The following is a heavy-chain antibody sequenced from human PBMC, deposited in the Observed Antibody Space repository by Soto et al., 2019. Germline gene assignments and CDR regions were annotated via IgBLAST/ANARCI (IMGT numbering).Heavy chain of an antibody. D-gene: IGHD6-19*01. V-gene: IGHV3-7*01. CDR2: IKQDGSEK. Sequence: GGSLRLSCAASGFTFSSYWMSWVRQAPGKGLEWVANIKQDGSEKYYVDSVKGRFTISRDNAKNSLYLQMNSLRAEDPAVYYCARVPKAYSSGWYGYYGMDVWGQGTTVTVSS. CDR1: GFTFSSYW. CDR3: ARVPKAYSSGWYGYYGMDV. J-gene: IGHJ6*02.